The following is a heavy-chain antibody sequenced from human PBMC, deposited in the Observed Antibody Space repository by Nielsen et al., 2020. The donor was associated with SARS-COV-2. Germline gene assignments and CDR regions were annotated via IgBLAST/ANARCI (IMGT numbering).Heavy chain of an antibody. Sequence: GESLKISCAASGFTLDDYTMHWVRQAPGKGLEWVSLISWDGGSTYYADSVKGRFTISRDNSKNSLYLQMNSLRTEDTALYYCAKGYSYGIKNWFDPWGQGTLVTVSS. CDR1: GFTLDDYT. CDR3: AKGYSYGIKNWFDP. D-gene: IGHD5-18*01. V-gene: IGHV3-43*01. CDR2: ISWDGGST. J-gene: IGHJ5*02.